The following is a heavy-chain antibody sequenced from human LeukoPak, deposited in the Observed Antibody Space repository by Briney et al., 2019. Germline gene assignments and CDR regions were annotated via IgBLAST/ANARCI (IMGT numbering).Heavy chain of an antibody. CDR1: GDSISGSY. CDR3: ARTTVAPGSYDAFDI. CDR2: IYKDGST. D-gene: IGHD4-23*01. V-gene: IGHV3-53*01. J-gene: IGHJ3*02. Sequence: ETLSLTCAVSGDSISGSYWSWVRQAPGKGLEWVSIIYKDGSTYYADSVKGQFIISRDNSKNTLYLQINSLTVEDTAVYYCARTTVAPGSYDAFDIWGQGTMVTVSS.